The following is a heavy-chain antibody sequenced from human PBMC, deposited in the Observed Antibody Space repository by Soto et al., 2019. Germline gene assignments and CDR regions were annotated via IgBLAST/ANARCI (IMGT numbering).Heavy chain of an antibody. D-gene: IGHD3-3*01. J-gene: IGHJ4*02. V-gene: IGHV3-23*01. Sequence: EVQLLESGGGLVQPGGSLRLSCAASGFTFSSYAMRWVRQAPGKGLEWVSTISGSGGSTYHADSVKGRLTISRDNSKNTLHLQMNSLSAEDTAIYYCAKRWGDRFLEPRDYFDYWGQGPLVTVSS. CDR3: AKRWGDRFLEPRDYFDY. CDR1: GFTFSSYA. CDR2: ISGSGGST.